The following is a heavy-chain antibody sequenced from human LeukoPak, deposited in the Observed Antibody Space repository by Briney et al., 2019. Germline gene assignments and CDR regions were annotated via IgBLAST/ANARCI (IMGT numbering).Heavy chain of an antibody. V-gene: IGHV5-51*01. CDR1: GYSFTTYW. Sequence: GESLKISCKGSGYSFTTYWIGWVRQMPGRGLEWMGIIYPGDSDTRYSPSFQGQVTISADKSISTAYLQLSSLKASDTAMYYCARQFRDSSGYYSYYFDYWGQGTLVTVSS. J-gene: IGHJ4*02. D-gene: IGHD3-22*01. CDR2: IYPGDSDT. CDR3: ARQFRDSSGYYSYYFDY.